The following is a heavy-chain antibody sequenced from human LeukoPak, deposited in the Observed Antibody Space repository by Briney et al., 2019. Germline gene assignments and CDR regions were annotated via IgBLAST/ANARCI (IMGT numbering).Heavy chain of an antibody. D-gene: IGHD5-24*01. J-gene: IGHJ6*02. CDR2: IYTSGST. V-gene: IGHV4-61*02. CDR3: ARGMATNYLGNYYYYGMDV. CDR1: GASISSGSYY. Sequence: PSQTLSLTCTVSGASISSGSYYRSWIRQPAGKGLEWIGRIYTSGSTNYNPSLKSRVTISVDTSKNQFSLKLSSVTAADTAVYYCARGMATNYLGNYYYYGMDVWGQGTTVTVSS.